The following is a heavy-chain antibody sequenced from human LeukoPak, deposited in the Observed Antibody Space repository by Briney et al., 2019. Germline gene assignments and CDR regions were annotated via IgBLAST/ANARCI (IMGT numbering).Heavy chain of an antibody. D-gene: IGHD7-27*01. J-gene: IGHJ4*02. Sequence: PGGSLRLSCAASGFTFSSYAMSWVRQAPGKGLEWVSAISGSGGSTYYGDSVKGRFTISRDNSKNTLYLQMNSLRAGDTAIYYCAREHWDFDYWGQGTLVTVSS. CDR2: ISGSGGST. V-gene: IGHV3-23*01. CDR3: AREHWDFDY. CDR1: GFTFSSYA.